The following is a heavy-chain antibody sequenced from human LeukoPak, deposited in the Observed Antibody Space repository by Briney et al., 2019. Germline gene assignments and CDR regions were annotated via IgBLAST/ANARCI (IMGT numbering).Heavy chain of an antibody. CDR1: GFIFSDYY. Sequence: PGGSLRLSCAASGFIFSDYYMSWIRQAPGKGLGWVSYISSSGHTIYYADSVKGRFTISRDNAKNSLYLQMNSLRAEDTAVYYCARERGYTYGAAFDYWGQGTLVTVSS. J-gene: IGHJ4*02. CDR2: ISSSGHTI. CDR3: ARERGYTYGAAFDY. V-gene: IGHV3-11*01. D-gene: IGHD5-18*01.